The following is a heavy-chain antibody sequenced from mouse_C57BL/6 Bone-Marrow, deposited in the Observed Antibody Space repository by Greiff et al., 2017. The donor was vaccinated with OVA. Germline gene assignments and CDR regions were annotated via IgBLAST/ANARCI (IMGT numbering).Heavy chain of an antibody. D-gene: IGHD2-5*01. CDR2: IDPSDSYT. CDR1: GYTFTSYW. J-gene: IGHJ2*01. V-gene: IGHV1-50*01. Sequence: QVQLQQPGAELVKPGASVKLSCKASGYTFTSYWMQWVKQRPGQGLEWIGEIDPSDSYTNYNQKFKGKATLTVDTSSSTAYMQLSSLTSEDSAVYYCARRDSNYFDYWGQGTTLTVSS. CDR3: ARRDSNYFDY.